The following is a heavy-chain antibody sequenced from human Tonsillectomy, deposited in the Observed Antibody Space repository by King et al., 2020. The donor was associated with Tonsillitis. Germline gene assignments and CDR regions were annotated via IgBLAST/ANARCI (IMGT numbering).Heavy chain of an antibody. CDR3: AKDIGLSSGCGLFDY. Sequence: VQLVESGGGVVQPGRSLRLSCAASGFTLSSYGMHWVRQAPGKGLEWVAVISYDGSNKYCADSVKGRFTISRDNSKNTLYLQMNSLRAEDTAVYYCAKDIGLSSGCGLFDYWGQGTLVTVSS. V-gene: IGHV3-30*18. CDR2: ISYDGSNK. D-gene: IGHD6-19*01. J-gene: IGHJ4*02. CDR1: GFTLSSYG.